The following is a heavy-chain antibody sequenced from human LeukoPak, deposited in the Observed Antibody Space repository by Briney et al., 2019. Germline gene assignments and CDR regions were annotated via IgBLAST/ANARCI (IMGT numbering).Heavy chain of an antibody. J-gene: IGHJ3*02. D-gene: IGHD3-10*01. Sequence: SETVSLTCTVSGGSISSYYWSWIRQPPGKGLQWIGYIYSSGSTNYNPSLKSRVTMSIDTSKNQFSLNLNSLTAADTAVYYCVRHGVRGHTRMAFDIWGQGTKVTVSS. V-gene: IGHV4-59*08. CDR2: IYSSGST. CDR1: GGSISSYY. CDR3: VRHGVRGHTRMAFDI.